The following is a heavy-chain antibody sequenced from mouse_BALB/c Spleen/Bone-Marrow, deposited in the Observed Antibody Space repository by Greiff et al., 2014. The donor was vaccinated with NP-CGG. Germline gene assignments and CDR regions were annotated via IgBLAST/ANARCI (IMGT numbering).Heavy chain of an antibody. Sequence: EVKLQESGPGLVKPSQSLSLTCSVTGYSIASGFYWYWIRQFPGNKLEWMGYISFDGTNNYDPTFKNRISITRDTSKNQFFLKMNSVTTEDAATYYCTRGNYYWFAYWGQGTLVTVSA. V-gene: IGHV3-6*02. D-gene: IGHD1-1*01. CDR2: ISFDGTN. CDR3: TRGNYYWFAY. CDR1: GYSIASGFY. J-gene: IGHJ3*01.